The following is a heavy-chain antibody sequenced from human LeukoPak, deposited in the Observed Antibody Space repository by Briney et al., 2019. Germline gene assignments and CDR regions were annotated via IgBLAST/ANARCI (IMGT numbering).Heavy chain of an antibody. Sequence: ASVKVSCKASGYTFTSYAMHWVRQAPGQRLEWMGWIDAGNGDTRYSQKFQGRVTITRDTSASTAYIELRSLRSEDTAMYYCARGSTSDWPLDHWGQETLVTISS. CDR2: IDAGNGDT. J-gene: IGHJ4*02. CDR1: GYTFTSYA. CDR3: ARGSTSDWPLDH. V-gene: IGHV1-3*01. D-gene: IGHD2-2*01.